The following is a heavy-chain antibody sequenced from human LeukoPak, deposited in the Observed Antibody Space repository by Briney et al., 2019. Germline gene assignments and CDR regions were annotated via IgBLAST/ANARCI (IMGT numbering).Heavy chain of an antibody. CDR2: VSDSSDV. J-gene: IGHJ4*02. CDR3: ARDGLHTAHFDY. Sequence: GGSLRLSCAASGFTLSSYTMNWVRQAPGKGLEWVSTVSDSSDVHYSDSVKGRFTISRDNARNSLYLQMNSLRDEDTAVYYCARDGLHTAHFDYWGQGTLVTVSS. CDR1: GFTLSSYT. V-gene: IGHV3-48*02. D-gene: IGHD5-18*01.